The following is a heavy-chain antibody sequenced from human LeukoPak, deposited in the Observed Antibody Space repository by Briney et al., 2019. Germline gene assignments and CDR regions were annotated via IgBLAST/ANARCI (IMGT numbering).Heavy chain of an antibody. CDR2: IWYGGSNK. D-gene: IGHD3-3*01. Sequence: GGSLRLSCAASGFTFSSYGMHWVRQAPGKGLEWVAVIWYGGSNKYYADSVKGRFTISRDNSKNTLYLQMHSLRAEDTAVYYCARDSRDKLRFLEWFHETLDFWGQGTLVTVSS. CDR3: ARDSRDKLRFLEWFHETLDF. J-gene: IGHJ4*02. CDR1: GFTFSSYG. V-gene: IGHV3-33*08.